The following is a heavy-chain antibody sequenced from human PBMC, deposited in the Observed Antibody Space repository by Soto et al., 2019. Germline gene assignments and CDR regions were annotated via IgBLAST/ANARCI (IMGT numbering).Heavy chain of an antibody. V-gene: IGHV3-7*04. CDR3: ARAGELWFGESYFDY. J-gene: IGHJ4*02. CDR1: GFTFNRYW. Sequence: EVQLVEFGGGLVQPGGSLRLSCAVSGFTFNRYWMTWVRQAPGKGLEWVANMNQDGSEKYYVDSVKGRFTISRDNAKNSLYLQMSRLRVEDTAVYYCARAGELWFGESYFDYGGQGTLVTVSS. D-gene: IGHD3-10*01. CDR2: MNQDGSEK.